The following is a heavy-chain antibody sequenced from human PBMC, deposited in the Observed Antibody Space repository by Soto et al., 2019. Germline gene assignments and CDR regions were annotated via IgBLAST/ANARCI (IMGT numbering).Heavy chain of an antibody. Sequence: SETLSLTCTVSGGSISSYYWSWIRQPPGKGLEWIGYIYYSGSTNYNPSLKSRVTISVDTSKNQFSLKLSSVTAADTAVYYCASGFGGVPATDYWGQGTLVTVSS. V-gene: IGHV4-59*01. CDR3: ASGFGGVPATDY. J-gene: IGHJ4*02. CDR1: GGSISSYY. D-gene: IGHD3-16*01. CDR2: IYYSGST.